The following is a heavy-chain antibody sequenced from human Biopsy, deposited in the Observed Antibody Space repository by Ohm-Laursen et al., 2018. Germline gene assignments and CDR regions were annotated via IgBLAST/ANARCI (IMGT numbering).Heavy chain of an antibody. CDR2: INHGGTT. CDR1: GGSFSDDY. CDR3: ARGRNYIWGNEPWD. D-gene: IGHD3-16*01. J-gene: IGHJ1*01. Sequence: GTLSLTCGVYGGSFSDDYWTWIRQPPGKGLEWIGEINHGGTTKYYNPSLRSRASISKDTSKNQFSLRLTSVRAADTAVYYCARGRNYIWGNEPWDWGQGTLVTVSS. V-gene: IGHV4-34*01.